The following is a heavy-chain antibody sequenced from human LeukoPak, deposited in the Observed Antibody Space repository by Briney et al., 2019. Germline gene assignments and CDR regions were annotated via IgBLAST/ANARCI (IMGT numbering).Heavy chain of an antibody. CDR1: GFTFSSYA. V-gene: IGHV3-23*01. CDR3: AKDRYYYDSSGYYYVPRSPFFDY. J-gene: IGHJ4*02. Sequence: TGGSLRLSCAASGFTFSSYAMSWVRQAPGKGLEWVSAISGSCGSTYYADSVKGRFTISRDNSKNTLYLQMNSLRAEDTAVYYCAKDRYYYDSSGYYYVPRSPFFDYWGQGTLVTVSS. CDR2: ISGSCGST. D-gene: IGHD3-22*01.